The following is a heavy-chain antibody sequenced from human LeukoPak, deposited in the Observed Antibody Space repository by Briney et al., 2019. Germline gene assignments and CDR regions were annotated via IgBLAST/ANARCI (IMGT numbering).Heavy chain of an antibody. CDR1: GFTFGEFA. CDR3: AQPRKYGDYFDALDI. Sequence: GGSLRLSCRASGFTFGEFAVSWFRQAPGKGLEWVAVISYDGSTKYYADSVKGRFTISRDNSKNTLYLQMNSLRAEDTAVYYCAQPRKYGDYFDALDIWGQGTMVTVSS. D-gene: IGHD4-17*01. V-gene: IGHV3-30*04. J-gene: IGHJ3*02. CDR2: ISYDGSTK.